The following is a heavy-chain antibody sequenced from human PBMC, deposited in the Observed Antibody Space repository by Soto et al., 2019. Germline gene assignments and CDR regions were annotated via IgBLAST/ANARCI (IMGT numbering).Heavy chain of an antibody. CDR3: ARDGGGNLLGPFDY. CDR1: GFTFSDYY. CDR2: ISNSGSYT. V-gene: IGHV3-11*06. Sequence: PGWSLRLSCAASGFTFSDYYVSWIRQAPGQGLEWVSYISNSGSYTTYADSLKGRFTISRDNAKSSVYLQMNCLRAEDTAVYYCARDGGGNLLGPFDYWGQGTLVTVSS. J-gene: IGHJ4*02. D-gene: IGHD2-21*02.